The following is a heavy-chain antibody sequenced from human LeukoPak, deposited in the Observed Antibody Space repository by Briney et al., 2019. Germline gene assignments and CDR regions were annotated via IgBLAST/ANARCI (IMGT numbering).Heavy chain of an antibody. Sequence: PGGSLRLSCSASRFTFSSYTMNWVRQAPGKGLEWVSSISSSSSYIYYADSVKGRFTISRDNAKNSLYLQMNSLRAEDTAVYYCARRFRGREDYWGQGTLVTVSS. CDR2: ISSSSSYI. V-gene: IGHV3-21*01. J-gene: IGHJ4*02. D-gene: IGHD3-10*01. CDR3: ARRFRGREDY. CDR1: RFTFSSYT.